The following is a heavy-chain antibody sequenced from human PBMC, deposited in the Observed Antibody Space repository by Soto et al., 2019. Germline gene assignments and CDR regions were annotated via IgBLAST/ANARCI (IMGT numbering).Heavy chain of an antibody. V-gene: IGHV3-23*01. CDR3: AKSVGANPYWCLDL. J-gene: IGHJ2*01. Sequence: EVQLLESGGGLVQPGGSLRLSCESSGFTFSHFAMTRVRQAPGKGLQWVSAITGTGSSTYNADSVKGRFTSSRDNSKNTLYLQMNDLSAEDTAVYYCAKSVGANPYWCLDLWGRGTLVIVSS. D-gene: IGHD2-15*01. CDR2: ITGTGSST. CDR1: GFTFSHFA.